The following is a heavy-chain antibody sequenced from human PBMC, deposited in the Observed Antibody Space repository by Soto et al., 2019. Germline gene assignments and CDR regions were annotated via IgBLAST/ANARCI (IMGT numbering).Heavy chain of an antibody. J-gene: IGHJ5*01. D-gene: IGHD6-6*01. CDR2: IGTGYTT. Sequence: GGSLRLSCAASTFTFRNYAMSWVRQPPGKGLEWVAAIGTGYTTYYADSVKGRFTISRDNSKDTLYLQVNSLRVEDTAVYYCAKGAGTREYNWFDSWGQGTLVTVSS. V-gene: IGHV3-23*01. CDR1: TFTFRNYA. CDR3: AKGAGTREYNWFDS.